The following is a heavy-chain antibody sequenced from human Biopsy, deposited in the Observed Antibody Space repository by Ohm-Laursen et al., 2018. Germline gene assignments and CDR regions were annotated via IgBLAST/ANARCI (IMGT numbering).Heavy chain of an antibody. CDR3: ARAGRYCSGGGCYSWFDS. D-gene: IGHD2-15*01. J-gene: IGHJ5*01. CDR1: GFSFRDNY. CDR2: IRDKANSYTT. V-gene: IGHV3-72*01. Sequence: SLRLPCAASGFSFRDNYMAWVRQAPGKGLEWVGRIRDKANSYTTDYAASVKGRFTISRDDSKNSLYLQMNSLKTEDTALYYCARAGRYCSGGGCYSWFDSWGQGTLVTVSS.